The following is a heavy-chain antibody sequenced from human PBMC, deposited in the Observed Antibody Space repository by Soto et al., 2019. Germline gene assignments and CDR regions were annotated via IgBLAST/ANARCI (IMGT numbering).Heavy chain of an antibody. D-gene: IGHD4-4*01. CDR2: LSGSGGST. CDR1: GFTFSSYA. Sequence: GGSLRLSCVASGFTFSSYAMSWVRQAPGKGLEWVSSLSGSGGSTYYADSMKGRFTISRDNSRNTLYLQMNSLRADDTAVYYCAKGLKFSVTTKGFGMDVWGQGTTVTVSS. J-gene: IGHJ6*02. V-gene: IGHV3-23*01. CDR3: AKGLKFSVTTKGFGMDV.